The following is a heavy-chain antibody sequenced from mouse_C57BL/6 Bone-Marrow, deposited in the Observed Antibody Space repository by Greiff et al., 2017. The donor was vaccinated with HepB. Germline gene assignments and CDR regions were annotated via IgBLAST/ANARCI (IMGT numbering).Heavy chain of an antibody. Sequence: EVQLQESGGGLVKPGGSLKLSCAASGFTFSSYAMSWVRQTPEKRLEWVATISDGGSYTYYPDNVKGRFTISRDNAKNNLYLQMSHLKSEDTAMYYCARDKIYYGSSYGYFGVWGTGTTVTVSS. J-gene: IGHJ1*03. CDR2: ISDGGSYT. V-gene: IGHV5-4*01. CDR3: ARDKIYYGSSYGYFGV. D-gene: IGHD1-1*01. CDR1: GFTFSSYA.